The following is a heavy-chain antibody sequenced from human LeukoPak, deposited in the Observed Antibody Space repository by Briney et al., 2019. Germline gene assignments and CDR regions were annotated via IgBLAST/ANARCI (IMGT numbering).Heavy chain of an antibody. CDR2: ISSSSSYI. Sequence: AGSLSLSCAASGFTFSSYSMDWVRQAPGKRLVWVSSISSSSSYIYYAASVKSRFTISRDNAKNSLYLQMNSLRVEDTAVYYCATTARSSWSPFDYWGQGTLVSVSS. CDR1: GFTFSSYS. CDR3: ATTARSSWSPFDY. J-gene: IGHJ4*02. D-gene: IGHD6-13*01. V-gene: IGHV3-21*01.